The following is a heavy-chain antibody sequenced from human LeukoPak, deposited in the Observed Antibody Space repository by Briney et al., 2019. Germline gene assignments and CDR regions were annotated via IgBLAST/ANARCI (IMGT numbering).Heavy chain of an antibody. CDR2: IGGNGGST. J-gene: IGHJ4*02. V-gene: IGHV3-23*01. Sequence: PGGSLRLSCAASGFTFSSYGMSWVRQAPGKGLEWVSSIGGNGGSTYHADSVKGRFTISRDNSKNTLYLQMNSLIAEDTAVYYCAKSGYNRFDYWGQGTRVTVSS. CDR1: GFTFSSYG. D-gene: IGHD5-24*01. CDR3: AKSGYNRFDY.